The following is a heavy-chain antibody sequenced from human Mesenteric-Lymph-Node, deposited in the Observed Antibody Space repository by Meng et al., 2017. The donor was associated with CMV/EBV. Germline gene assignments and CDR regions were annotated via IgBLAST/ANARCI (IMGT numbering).Heavy chain of an antibody. D-gene: IGHD6-6*01. J-gene: IGHJ4*02. CDR2: IDPNSGGT. Sequence: ASVKVSCKASGGTFSSYAISWVRQAPGQGLERMGWIDPNSGGTNYAQTFQGRVTMTRDTSITTLFMELRGLRADDTAVYYCAREGTYSSSSGLGLWGPRTLVTVSS. V-gene: IGHV1-2*02. CDR3: AREGTYSSSSGLGL. CDR1: GGTFSSYA.